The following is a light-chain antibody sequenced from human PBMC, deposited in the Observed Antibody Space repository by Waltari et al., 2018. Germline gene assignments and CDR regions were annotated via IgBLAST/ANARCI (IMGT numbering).Light chain of an antibody. V-gene: IGKV3-11*01. CDR2: NSS. Sequence: EVLLTQFPVTLSLSPGDRAILSCRASHHINSRLAWYQKKPGQAPRLLIYNSSNRATDIPARFSGSGSGTDFNLTIGGLESEDFAVYYCQQRGPRPLVTFGGGTKVEFK. CDR1: HHINSR. J-gene: IGKJ4*01. CDR3: QQRGPRPLVT.